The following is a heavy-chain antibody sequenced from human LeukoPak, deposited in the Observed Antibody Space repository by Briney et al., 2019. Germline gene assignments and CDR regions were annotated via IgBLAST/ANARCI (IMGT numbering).Heavy chain of an antibody. CDR3: AKDLDYYDSTDAFDI. V-gene: IGHV3-23*01. D-gene: IGHD3-22*01. J-gene: IGHJ3*02. CDR1: GFTFSSYG. CDR2: ISGSGGST. Sequence: GGTLRLSCAASGFTFSSYGMSWVRQAPGKGLEWVSAISGSGGSTYYADSVKGRFTISRDNSKNTLYLKMNSLRAEDTAVYYCAKDLDYYDSTDAFDIWGQGTMVTVSS.